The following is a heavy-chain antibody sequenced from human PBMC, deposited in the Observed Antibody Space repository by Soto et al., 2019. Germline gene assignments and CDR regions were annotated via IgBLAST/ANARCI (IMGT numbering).Heavy chain of an antibody. V-gene: IGHV3-74*01. CDR2: INSDGSST. J-gene: IGHJ3*02. Sequence: PGGSLGLSCAASGFTFSSYGMHLVRQTPGKGLVWVSRINSDGSSTSYADSVKGRFTISRDNAKNTLYLQMNSLRAEDTAVYYCARLHYYDSSGYDAFDIWGQGTMVTVSS. CDR3: ARLHYYDSSGYDAFDI. CDR1: GFTFSSYG. D-gene: IGHD3-22*01.